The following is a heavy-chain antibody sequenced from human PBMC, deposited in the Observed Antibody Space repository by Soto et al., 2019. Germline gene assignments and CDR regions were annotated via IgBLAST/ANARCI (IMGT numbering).Heavy chain of an antibody. J-gene: IGHJ3*01. CDR1: GIMFSSYA. CDR3: AKDPNGDYVGAFDS. CDR2: ITGGGGTT. D-gene: IGHD4-17*01. V-gene: IGHV3-23*01. Sequence: EAQLLESGGELVQPGGSLRLSCAASGIMFSSYAMMWLRQAPGRGLEWVSAITGGGGTTYYADSVKGRFTISRDNSKNILYLQMNSLRAEDTAIYYCAKDPNGDYVGAFDSWGQGTKVTVSS.